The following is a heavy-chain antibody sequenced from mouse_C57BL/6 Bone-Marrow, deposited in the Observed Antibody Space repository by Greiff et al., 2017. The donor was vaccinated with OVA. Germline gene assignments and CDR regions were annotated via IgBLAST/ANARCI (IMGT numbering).Heavy chain of an antibody. Sequence: VQLQESGPGLVAPSQSLSITCTVSGFSLTSYAISWVRQPPGKGLEWLGVIWTGGGTIYHSALKSSLSIRKDTSKSQVFLKMNILQTDDTARYYCARKGNYGSSLDYWGKGTTLTVSS. D-gene: IGHD1-1*01. V-gene: IGHV2-9-1*01. CDR3: ARKGNYGSSLDY. CDR1: GFSLTSYA. CDR2: IWTGGGT. J-gene: IGHJ2*01.